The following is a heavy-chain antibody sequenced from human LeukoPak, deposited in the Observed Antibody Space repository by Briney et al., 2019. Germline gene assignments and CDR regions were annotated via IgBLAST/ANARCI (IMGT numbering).Heavy chain of an antibody. CDR1: GFSFSRYE. CDR3: VRDTKDY. J-gene: IGHJ4*02. V-gene: IGHV3-48*03. D-gene: IGHD2-8*01. Sequence: TGGSLRLSCLASGFSFSRYEMNWVRQAPGKGLEWIAYITTTGDRIQYADSVKGRFTISRDNTKNSLYLQRNNLRADDTALYYCVRDTKDYWGQGTLVTVSS. CDR2: ITTTGDRI.